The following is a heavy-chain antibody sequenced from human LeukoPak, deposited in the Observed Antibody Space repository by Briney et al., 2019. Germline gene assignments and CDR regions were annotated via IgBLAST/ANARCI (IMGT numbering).Heavy chain of an antibody. CDR3: ATGVDCSSTSCYLDY. J-gene: IGHJ4*02. D-gene: IGHD2-2*01. CDR1: GYTLTELS. V-gene: IGHV1-24*01. CDR2: FDPGDGET. Sequence: GASVKVSCKVSGYTLTELSMHWVGQAAGKGLEWMGGFDPGDGETIYAQKFQGRVTMTEDTSTDTAYMELSSLRSEDTAVYYCATGVDCSSTSCYLDYWGQGTLVTVSS.